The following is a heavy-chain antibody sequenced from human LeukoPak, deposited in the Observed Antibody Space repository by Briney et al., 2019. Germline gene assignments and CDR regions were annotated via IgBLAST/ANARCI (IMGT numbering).Heavy chain of an antibody. CDR3: ASSVVTAIATPSY. CDR1: GGSISSYY. D-gene: IGHD2-21*02. CDR2: IYYSGST. J-gene: IGHJ4*02. V-gene: IGHV4-39*07. Sequence: SETLSLTCTVSGGSISSYYWGWIRQPPGKGLEWIGSIYYSGSTYYNPSLKSRVTISVDTSKNQFSLKLSSVTAADTAVYYCASSVVTAIATPSYWGQGTLVTVSS.